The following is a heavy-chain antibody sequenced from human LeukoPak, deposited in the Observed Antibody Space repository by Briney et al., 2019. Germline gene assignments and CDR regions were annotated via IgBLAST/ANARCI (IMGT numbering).Heavy chain of an antibody. CDR1: GGSISSSSYY. D-gene: IGHD1-7*01. CDR2: IYYSGST. Sequence: SETLSLTCTVSGGSISSSSYYWGWIRQPPGKGLEWIGSIYYSGSTYYNPSLKSRVTISVDTSKNQFSLKLSSVTAADTAVYYCARFPATTNAFDIWGQGTMVTLSS. V-gene: IGHV4-39*01. J-gene: IGHJ3*02. CDR3: ARFPATTNAFDI.